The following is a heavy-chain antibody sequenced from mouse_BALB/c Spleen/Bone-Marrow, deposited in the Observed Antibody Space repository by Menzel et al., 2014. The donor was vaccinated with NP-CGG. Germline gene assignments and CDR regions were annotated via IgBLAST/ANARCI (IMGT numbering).Heavy chain of an antibody. J-gene: IGHJ1*01. D-gene: IGHD1-1*01. CDR3: ARLNYYGSLFV. Sequence: EVQGVESEGGLVQPGGSLKLSCAASGFDFSRYWMSWVRQAPGKGLELIGEINPDSSTINYTPSLKDKFIISRDNAKNTLYLQMSKVRSEDTALYYCARLNYYGSLFVWGAGTTVTVSS. V-gene: IGHV4-1*02. CDR1: GFDFSRYW. CDR2: INPDSSTI.